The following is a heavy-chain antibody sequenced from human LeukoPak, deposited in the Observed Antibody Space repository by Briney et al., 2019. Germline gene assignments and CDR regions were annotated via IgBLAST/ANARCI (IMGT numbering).Heavy chain of an antibody. V-gene: IGHV3-30*02. CDR3: AKDSPVYCSSTSCYDYFDY. CDR2: IRYDGSKK. Sequence: GGSLRLSCVASGFTFSSYGMHWVRQAPGKGLEWVALIRYDGSKKYYADSVKGRFTISRDNSKNTLYLQMNSLRAEDTAVYYCAKDSPVYCSSTSCYDYFDYWGQGTLVTVSS. J-gene: IGHJ4*02. CDR1: GFTFSSYG. D-gene: IGHD2-2*01.